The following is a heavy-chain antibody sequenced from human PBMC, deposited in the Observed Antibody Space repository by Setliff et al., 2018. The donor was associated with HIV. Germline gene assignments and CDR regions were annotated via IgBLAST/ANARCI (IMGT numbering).Heavy chain of an antibody. V-gene: IGHV4-61*01. CDR3: ARYSPRGYTLTGPY. D-gene: IGHD6-25*01. Sequence: PSETLSLTCTVSGGSVSSGSYYWSWIRQPPGKGLEWIGYIYYSGSTKHNPSLKSRVTISLDTSKNQFSLKLTSVTAADTAVYYCARYSPRGYTLTGPYWGQGALVTVSS. CDR2: IYYSGST. J-gene: IGHJ4*02. CDR1: GGSVSSGSYY.